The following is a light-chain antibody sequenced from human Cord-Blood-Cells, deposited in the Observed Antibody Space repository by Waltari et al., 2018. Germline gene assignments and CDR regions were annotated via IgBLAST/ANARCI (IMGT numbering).Light chain of an antibody. Sequence: QSALTQPPSVSGSPGQSITISCTGTSSDVGGYNYVSWYQQHPGKAPKLMIYDVSKPPWGATDRFCGTKAGNAATLSIAVLHADDDDYYYSCSYAGSSFVVFGAGTKLTVL. CDR2: DVS. CDR3: CSYAGSSFVV. J-gene: IGLJ2*01. CDR1: SSDVGGYNY. V-gene: IGLV2-11*01.